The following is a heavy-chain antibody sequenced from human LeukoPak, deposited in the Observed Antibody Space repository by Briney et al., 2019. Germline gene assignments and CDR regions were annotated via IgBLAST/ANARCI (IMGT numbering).Heavy chain of an antibody. J-gene: IGHJ4*02. CDR2: INPSGGST. Sequence: ASVKVSCKASGYTFTSYYMHWVRPAPGQGLEWMGIINPSGGSTSYAQKFQGRVTMTRDTSTSTVYMELSSLRSEDTAVYYCARINGDSSGYFSLDYWGQGTLVTVSS. V-gene: IGHV1-46*01. CDR1: GYTFTSYY. D-gene: IGHD3-22*01. CDR3: ARINGDSSGYFSLDY.